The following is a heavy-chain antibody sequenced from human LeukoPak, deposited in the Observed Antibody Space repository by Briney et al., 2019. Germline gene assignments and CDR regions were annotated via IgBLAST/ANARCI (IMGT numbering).Heavy chain of an antibody. CDR1: GGSFSGYY. CDR2: INHSGST. D-gene: IGHD6-13*01. J-gene: IGHJ5*02. CDR3: ARRSRSSWLGGWFDP. Sequence: SETLSLTCAVYGGSFSGYYWSWIRQPPGKGLEWIGEINHSGSTNYNPSLKSRVTISVDTSKNQFSLKLSSVTAADTAVYYCARRSRSSWLGGWFDPWGQGTLVTVSS. V-gene: IGHV4-34*01.